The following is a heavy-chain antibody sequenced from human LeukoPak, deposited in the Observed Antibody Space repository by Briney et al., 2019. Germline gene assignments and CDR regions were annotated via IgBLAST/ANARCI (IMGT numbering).Heavy chain of an antibody. CDR2: ISGSGGST. CDR1: GFTFSSYA. CDR3: APDEFNNWFDP. Sequence: GGSLRLSCAASGFTFSSYAMSWVRQAPEKGLEWVSGISGSGGSTSYADSVKGRFTISRDNSKNTLYLQMNSLRAEDTAVYYCAPDEFNNWFDPWGQGTLVTVSS. V-gene: IGHV3-23*01. J-gene: IGHJ5*02.